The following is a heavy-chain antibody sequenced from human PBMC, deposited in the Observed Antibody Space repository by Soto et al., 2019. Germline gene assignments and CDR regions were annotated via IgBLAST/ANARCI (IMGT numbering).Heavy chain of an antibody. CDR2: MHPYNGNT. J-gene: IGHJ4*02. CDR1: WHTLTSYD. CDR3: ERDPSRYDSSCYYLDF. Sequence: ASEKVAFKASWHTLTSYDINYVRQAREQWLESMGWMHPYNGNTGYAQNFQGRVTMTINTSMSTAYMGLSSLRSEDTAVYYCERDPSRYDSSCYYLDFWGQGNLVTVSS. V-gene: IGHV1-8*01. D-gene: IGHD3-22*01.